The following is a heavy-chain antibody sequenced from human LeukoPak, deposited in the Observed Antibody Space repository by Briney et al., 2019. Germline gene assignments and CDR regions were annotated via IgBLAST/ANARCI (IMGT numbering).Heavy chain of an antibody. CDR3: ATPRFDSSSWYNFDY. V-gene: IGHV1-24*01. D-gene: IGHD6-13*01. CDR2: FDPEDGET. Sequence: GASVKVSCKVSGYTLTELSMHWVLQAPGKGLEWMGGFDPEDGETIYAQKFQGRVTMTEDTSTDTAYMELSSLRSEDTAVYYCATPRFDSSSWYNFDYWGQGTLVTVSS. J-gene: IGHJ4*02. CDR1: GYTLTELS.